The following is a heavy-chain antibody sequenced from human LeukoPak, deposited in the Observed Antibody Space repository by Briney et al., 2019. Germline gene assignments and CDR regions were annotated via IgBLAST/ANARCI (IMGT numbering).Heavy chain of an antibody. CDR2: MNPNSGNT. V-gene: IGHV1-8*01. Sequence: GASVKVSCKASGYTFTSYDINWVRQATGQGLEWMGWMNPNSGNTGYAQKFQGRVTMTRNTSISTAYMELSSLRSEDTAVYYCARVPYDSSGYYLADAFDIWGQGTVVTVSS. D-gene: IGHD3-22*01. CDR1: GYTFTSYD. CDR3: ARVPYDSSGYYLADAFDI. J-gene: IGHJ3*02.